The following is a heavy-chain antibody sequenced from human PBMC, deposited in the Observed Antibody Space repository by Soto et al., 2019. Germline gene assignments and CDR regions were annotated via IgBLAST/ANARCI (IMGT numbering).Heavy chain of an antibody. CDR1: GGSISSSNW. V-gene: IGHV4-4*02. Sequence: QVQLQESGPGLVKPSGTLSLTCTVSGGSISSSNWWSWVRQPPGKGLEWIGEIYHSGSTNYNPSLNSRVTISVDKSKNQFSLKLSSVTAADTAVYYCARAEGCSGGSCYSSNWFDPWGQGTLVTVSS. D-gene: IGHD2-15*01. J-gene: IGHJ5*02. CDR3: ARAEGCSGGSCYSSNWFDP. CDR2: IYHSGST.